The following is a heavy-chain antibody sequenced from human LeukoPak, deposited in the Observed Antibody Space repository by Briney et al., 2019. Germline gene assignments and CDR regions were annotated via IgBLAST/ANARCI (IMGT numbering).Heavy chain of an antibody. CDR2: IYYSGST. V-gene: IGHV4-39*07. CDR1: GGSISSSSYY. CDR3: ARAAKYYDYVWGSYRSYYFDY. Sequence: SETLSHTCTVSGGSISSSSYYWGWIRQPPGKGLEWIGSIYYSGSTYYNPSLKSRVTISVDTSKNQFSLQLSSVTAADTAVYYCARAAKYYDYVWGSYRSYYFDYWGQGTLVTVSS. D-gene: IGHD3-16*02. J-gene: IGHJ4*02.